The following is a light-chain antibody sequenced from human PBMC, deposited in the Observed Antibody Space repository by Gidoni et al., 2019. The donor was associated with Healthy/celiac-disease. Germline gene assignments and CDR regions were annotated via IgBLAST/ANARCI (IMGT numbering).Light chain of an antibody. J-gene: IGKJ1*01. Sequence: DIVSTQSPSTLSFSPGDRATLSCSASQRVSNYLAWYQQKPGQAPRLLIYDASNRATGIPARFSGSGSGTDFTLTISSLGPEDFAVYYCQQRSNWPRTFGQXTKVESK. V-gene: IGKV3-11*01. CDR3: QQRSNWPRT. CDR2: DAS. CDR1: QRVSNY.